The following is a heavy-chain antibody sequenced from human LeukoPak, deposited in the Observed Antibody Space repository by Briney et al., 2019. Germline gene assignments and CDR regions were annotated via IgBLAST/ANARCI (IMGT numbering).Heavy chain of an antibody. V-gene: IGHV1-18*01. CDR1: GYTFTSYG. CDR3: ARDSYDYVWGSYRNFDY. CDR2: ISAYNGNT. Sequence: GASVKVSCKASGYTFTSYGISWVRKAPGQGLEWMGWISAYNGNTNYAQKLQGRVTMTTDTSTSTAYMELRSLSSDDTAVYYCARDSYDYVWGSYRNFDYWGQGTLVTVSS. J-gene: IGHJ4*02. D-gene: IGHD3-16*02.